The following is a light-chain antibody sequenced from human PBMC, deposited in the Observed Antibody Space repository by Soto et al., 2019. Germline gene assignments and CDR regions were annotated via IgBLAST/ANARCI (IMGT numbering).Light chain of an antibody. J-gene: IGKJ1*01. CDR1: QRIRFNY. Sequence: EIVLTQSPGTLSLSPGERATLSCRASQRIRFNYLDWYQQKPGQAPRLLIYGGSTRAAGIPDRFSGSGSGTDFTLTISSLGPEDFAVYYCHQTDDSPLTFGQGTKVEI. V-gene: IGKV3-20*01. CDR3: HQTDDSPLT. CDR2: GGS.